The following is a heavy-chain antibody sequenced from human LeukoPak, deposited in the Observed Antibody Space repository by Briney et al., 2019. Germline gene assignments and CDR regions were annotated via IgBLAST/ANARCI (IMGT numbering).Heavy chain of an antibody. V-gene: IGHV3-21*01. CDR2: ISSNGYYI. Sequence: GGSLRLSCAASGFTFSTYTINWVRQAPGEGLERVSSISSNGYYIYYAGSVRGRFTISRDNAKNSLYLQMNSLRAEDTALYYCAREGLRTERSDTDAFDIWGQGTMVTVSS. CDR1: GFTFSTYT. D-gene: IGHD3-3*01. J-gene: IGHJ3*02. CDR3: AREGLRTERSDTDAFDI.